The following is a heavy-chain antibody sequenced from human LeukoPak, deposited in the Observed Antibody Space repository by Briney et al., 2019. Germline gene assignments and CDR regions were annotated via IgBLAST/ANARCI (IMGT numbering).Heavy chain of an antibody. CDR1: GFTFSTYA. Sequence: GGSLRLSCAASGFTFSTYAMSWVRQAPGKGLEWVSGISGSGGSTYYADSVKGRFTISRGNSKNTLYLQMNSLRAEDTAVYYCANDYSNYLDYWGQGTLVTVSS. CDR2: ISGSGGST. V-gene: IGHV3-23*01. D-gene: IGHD4-11*01. J-gene: IGHJ4*02. CDR3: ANDYSNYLDY.